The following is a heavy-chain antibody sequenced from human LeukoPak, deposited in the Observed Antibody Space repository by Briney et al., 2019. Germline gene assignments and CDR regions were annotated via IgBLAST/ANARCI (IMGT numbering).Heavy chain of an antibody. Sequence: SQTLSLTCTVSGGSISSGGYYWSWIRRHPGKGLEWIGYIYYSGSTYYNPSLKSRVTISVDTSKNQFSLKLSSVTAADTAVYYCARLRYCSSTSCYTRFDYWGQGTLVTVSS. D-gene: IGHD2-2*02. J-gene: IGHJ4*02. CDR2: IYYSGST. V-gene: IGHV4-31*03. CDR3: ARLRYCSSTSCYTRFDY. CDR1: GGSISSGGYY.